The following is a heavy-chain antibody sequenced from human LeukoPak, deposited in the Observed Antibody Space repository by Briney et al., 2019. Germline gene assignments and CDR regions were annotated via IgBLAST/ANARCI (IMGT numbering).Heavy chain of an antibody. V-gene: IGHV3-74*01. CDR1: GYTFSSYW. CDR3: ARKAIVVVPAAKNAFDI. CDR2: INSDGSST. J-gene: IGHJ3*02. Sequence: TGGSLRLSCAASGYTFSSYWMHWVRQARGKGLVWVSRINSDGSSTSYADSVKARFTISRDNAKNTLYLQMNSLRAEDTAVYYCARKAIVVVPAAKNAFDIWGQGTMVTVSS. D-gene: IGHD2-2*01.